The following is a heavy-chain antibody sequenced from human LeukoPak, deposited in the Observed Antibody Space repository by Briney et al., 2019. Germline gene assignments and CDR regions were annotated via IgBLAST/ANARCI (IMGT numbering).Heavy chain of an antibody. CDR2: IYYSGST. CDR3: ARPYDSGWYGGFGY. J-gene: IGHJ4*02. CDR1: GDSISSSSYY. V-gene: IGHV4-39*02. D-gene: IGHD6-19*01. Sequence: SETLSLTCTVSGDSISSSSYYWGWIRQSPGKGLEWIGTIYYSGSTYYNPSLKSRVTISVDTSKNHFSLKLSSVTATDTAVYYCARPYDSGWYGGFGYWGQGTLVTVSS.